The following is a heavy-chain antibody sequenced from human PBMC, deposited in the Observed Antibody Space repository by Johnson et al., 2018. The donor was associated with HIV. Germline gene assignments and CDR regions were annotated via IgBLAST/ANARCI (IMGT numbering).Heavy chain of an antibody. J-gene: IGHJ3*02. D-gene: IGHD3-10*01. Sequence: VQVVESGGGLIQPGGSLRPSCAASGFTVSSNYMSWVRQAPGKGLEWVSLISWDGGNTYYADSVKGRFIISRANSKESLYLHMNSLRTDDTALYFCAKDSDTYYYGSGDAFDIWGQGTMVTVSS. V-gene: IGHV3-43*02. CDR1: GFTVSSNY. CDR3: AKDSDTYYYGSGDAFDI. CDR2: ISWDGGNT.